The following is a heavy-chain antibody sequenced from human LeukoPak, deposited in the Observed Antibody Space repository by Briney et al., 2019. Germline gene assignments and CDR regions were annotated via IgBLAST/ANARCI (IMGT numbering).Heavy chain of an antibody. J-gene: IGHJ4*02. CDR1: GFKFDDYW. V-gene: IGHV3-7*03. D-gene: IGHD3-10*01. CDR2: IKEDGSEK. CDR3: ARAGTSIRGIKVY. Sequence: PGGSLRPSCAASGFKFDDYWMNWVRQAPGKGLEWVANIKEDGSEKYYVDSVKGRFTIARDNARNFLYLQMNSLRAEDTAVYHCARAGTSIRGIKVYWGQGTLVTVSS.